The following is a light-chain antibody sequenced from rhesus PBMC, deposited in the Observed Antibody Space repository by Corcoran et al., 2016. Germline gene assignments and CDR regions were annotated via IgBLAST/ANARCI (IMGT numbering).Light chain of an antibody. J-gene: IGKJ2*01. Sequence: DIQMTQSPSSLSASVGDRVTITCRASQGITNDLAWYQQKPGETPKLLIYEASSLQSGIPSRFSGSGSGTDFTLTLSSLQSYDFATYYCQHYYSAPYSFSPGTKVEIK. CDR3: QHYYSAPYS. V-gene: IGKV1-21*01. CDR2: EAS. CDR1: QGITND.